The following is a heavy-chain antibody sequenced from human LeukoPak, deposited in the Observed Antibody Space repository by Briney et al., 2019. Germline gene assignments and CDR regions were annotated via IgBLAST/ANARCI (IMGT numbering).Heavy chain of an antibody. J-gene: IGHJ5*02. V-gene: IGHV4-34*01. CDR2: INHSGST. CDR1: GGSFSGYY. D-gene: IGHD2-2*01. CDR3: ARVPLGYCSSTSCRPYNWFDP. Sequence: PSETLSLTCAVYGGSFSGYYWSWIRQPPGKGLEWIGEINHSGSTNYNPSLKGRVTISVDTSKNQFSLKLSSVTAADTAVYYCARVPLGYCSSTSCRPYNWFDPWGQGTLVTVSS.